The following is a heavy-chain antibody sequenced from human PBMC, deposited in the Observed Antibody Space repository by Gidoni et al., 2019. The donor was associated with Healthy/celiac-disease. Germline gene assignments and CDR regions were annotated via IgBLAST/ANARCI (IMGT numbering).Heavy chain of an antibody. CDR1: GFTCSSYW. CDR2: IKQDGSEK. V-gene: IGHV3-7*03. CDR3: ARDDGMDV. J-gene: IGHJ6*02. Sequence: EVQLVESGGGLVQPGGSLRLSCAASGFTCSSYWMSWVRQAPGKGREWVANIKQDGSEKYYVDSVKGRFTISRDNAKNSLYLQMNSLRAEDTAVYYCARDDGMDVWGQGTTVTVSS.